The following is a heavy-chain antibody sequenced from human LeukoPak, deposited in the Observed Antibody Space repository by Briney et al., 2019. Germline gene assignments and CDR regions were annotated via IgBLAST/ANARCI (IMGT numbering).Heavy chain of an antibody. J-gene: IGHJ5*02. V-gene: IGHV3-53*01. CDR2: IYKGENT. CDR3: VRAPGAT. D-gene: IGHD3-10*01. CDR1: GFIVSSDH. Sequence: GGSLRPSCAASGFIVSSDHMNWVCQAPGKGLEWVAVIYKGENTFYADPVKGRFTISRDNSKNTVYLQMNSLRAEDTAVYYCVRAPGATWGQGTLVTVSS.